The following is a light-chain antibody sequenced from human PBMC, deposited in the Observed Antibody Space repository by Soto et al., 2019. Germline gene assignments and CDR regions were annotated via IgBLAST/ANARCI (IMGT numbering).Light chain of an antibody. J-gene: IGKJ5*01. V-gene: IGKV3-11*01. Sequence: ETVLTQSPATLSLSPGERATLSCRASQSVSYNLGWYQQKPGQAPRLLIYDASSRAPGIPARFSGSGSGTDFTLTISSLEPEDFAVYYCQQRKNWPPFTFGQGTRWRL. CDR1: QSVSYN. CDR2: DAS. CDR3: QQRKNWPPFT.